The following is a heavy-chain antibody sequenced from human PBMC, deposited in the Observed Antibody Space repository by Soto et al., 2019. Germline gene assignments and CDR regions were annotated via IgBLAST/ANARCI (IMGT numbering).Heavy chain of an antibody. V-gene: IGHV3-30*18. D-gene: IGHD5-18*01. CDR2: ISYDGSNK. Sequence: GGSLRLSCAASGFTFSSYGMHWVRQAPGKGLEWVAVISYDGSNKYYADSVKGRFTISRDNSKNTLYLQMNSLRAEDTAVYYCAKDAVDTAMVRVVGMDVWGQGTTVTVSS. CDR1: GFTFSSYG. CDR3: AKDAVDTAMVRVVGMDV. J-gene: IGHJ6*02.